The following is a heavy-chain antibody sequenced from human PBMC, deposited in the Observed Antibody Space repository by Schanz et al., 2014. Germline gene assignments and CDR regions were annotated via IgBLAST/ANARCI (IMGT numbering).Heavy chain of an antibody. CDR1: GYSFTTYD. CDR2: MNPTTGNR. Sequence: QVQLVQSGAEVKKPGASVRVSCKASGYSFTTYDVNWVRQATGQGLEWMGWMNPTTGNRGYAQNFQGRVTMTRDTALRTAYMEMTDRKFEDAGRCYGAIHYGDRALWGQGTLIAVSS. V-gene: IGHV1-8*01. J-gene: IGHJ4*02. D-gene: IGHD4-17*01. CDR3: AIHYGDRAL.